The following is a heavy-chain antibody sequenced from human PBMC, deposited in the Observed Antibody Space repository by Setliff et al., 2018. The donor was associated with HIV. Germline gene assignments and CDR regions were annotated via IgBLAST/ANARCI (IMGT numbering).Heavy chain of an antibody. CDR3: ARAGTTVGRGWFDP. CDR2: ISYSGST. Sequence: SETLSLTCTVSGGSISSGGYYWSWIRQHPGKGLEWIGYISYSGSTYYNPSLKSRVTMSIDTSKNQFSLKLSSVTAADTAVYYCARAGTTVGRGWFDPWGQGTLVTVSS. CDR1: GGSISSGGYY. V-gene: IGHV4-31*03. D-gene: IGHD4-4*01. J-gene: IGHJ5*02.